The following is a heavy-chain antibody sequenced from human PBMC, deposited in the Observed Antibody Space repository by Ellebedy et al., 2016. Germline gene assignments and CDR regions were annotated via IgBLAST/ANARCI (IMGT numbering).Heavy chain of an antibody. V-gene: IGHV3-23*01. Sequence: GGSLRLSCAASGSTFSSYAMSWVRQAPGPGLEWVSSISVSGTSTYYADSVKGRFTISRDNSKNTLYLQMNSLKAEDTAVYYCASFSGSYRNLDYWGQGTLVTVSS. D-gene: IGHD1-26*01. CDR2: ISVSGTST. CDR1: GSTFSSYA. J-gene: IGHJ4*02. CDR3: ASFSGSYRNLDY.